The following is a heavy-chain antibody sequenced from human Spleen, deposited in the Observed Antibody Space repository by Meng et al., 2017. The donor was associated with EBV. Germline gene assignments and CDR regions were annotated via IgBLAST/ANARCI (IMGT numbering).Heavy chain of an antibody. Sequence: QGQLVQAAVEVKKPGWSVKVACKTSGGPFRNYATSWVRQAPGQGLEWLGGFLPTLGAPNYAQKFHGRVTITADESTSTHYMDLSSLRPEDTAVYYCASESGRGYTPDYWGQGTLVTVSS. CDR2: FLPTLGAP. V-gene: IGHV1-69*01. D-gene: IGHD3-10*01. J-gene: IGHJ4*02. CDR1: GGPFRNYA. CDR3: ASESGRGYTPDY.